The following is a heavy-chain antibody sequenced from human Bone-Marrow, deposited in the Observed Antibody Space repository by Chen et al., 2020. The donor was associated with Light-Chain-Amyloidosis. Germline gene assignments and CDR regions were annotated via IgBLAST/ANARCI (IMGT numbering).Heavy chain of an antibody. CDR3: AKDIIPAATGGWNWFDP. Sequence: EVQLVESGGGLVQPGRSLRLSCADSGFTFDDYAMHWVRQAPGKGLEWVSGISWNSGSIGYADSVKGRFTISRDNAKNSLYLQMNSLRAEDTALYYCAKDIIPAATGGWNWFDPWGQGTLVTVSS. CDR2: ISWNSGSI. V-gene: IGHV3-9*01. D-gene: IGHD2-2*01. CDR1: GFTFDDYA. J-gene: IGHJ5*02.